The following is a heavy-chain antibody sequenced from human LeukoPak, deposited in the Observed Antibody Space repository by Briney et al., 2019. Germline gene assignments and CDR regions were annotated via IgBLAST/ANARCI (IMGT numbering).Heavy chain of an antibody. CDR3: AGSSGWLFDY. Sequence: GGSLRLSCAGTGFTFNNYWMNWVRQAPGKGLEWVANIKEDGGQIYYVDSVKGRFTISRDNAKNSVYLQMNSLRAEDTAVYYCAGSSGWLFDYWGQGTLVAVSS. V-gene: IGHV3-7*01. D-gene: IGHD6-19*01. CDR2: IKEDGGQI. CDR1: GFTFNNYW. J-gene: IGHJ4*02.